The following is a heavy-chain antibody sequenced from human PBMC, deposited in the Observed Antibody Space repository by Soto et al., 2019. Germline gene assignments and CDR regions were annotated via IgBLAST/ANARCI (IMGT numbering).Heavy chain of an antibody. CDR2: IDPSDSYT. CDR1: GYSFTSYW. Sequence: GESLKISCKGSGYSFTSYWISWVRQMPGKGLEWMGRIDPSDSYTNYSPSFQGHVTISADKSISTAYLQWSSLKASDTAMYYCAIPLHYDFWSGYDYYYDMDVWGQGTTVTVSS. CDR3: AIPLHYDFWSGYDYYYDMDV. V-gene: IGHV5-10-1*01. D-gene: IGHD3-3*01. J-gene: IGHJ6*02.